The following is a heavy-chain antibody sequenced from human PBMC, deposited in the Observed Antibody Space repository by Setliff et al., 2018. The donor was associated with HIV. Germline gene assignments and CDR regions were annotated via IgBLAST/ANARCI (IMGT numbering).Heavy chain of an antibody. D-gene: IGHD2-21*01. Sequence: SETLSLTCSVSGDFFSIHYWNWIRQPAGKGLEWIGRIYSSGSTNYNPSLKSRVTISVDTSKNQFSLNLHSVTAGDTGFYYCVTVVQDDLGVALFDYWGPGILVTVSS. J-gene: IGHJ4*02. V-gene: IGHV4-4*07. CDR1: GDFFSIHY. CDR2: IYSSGST. CDR3: VTVVQDDLGVALFDY.